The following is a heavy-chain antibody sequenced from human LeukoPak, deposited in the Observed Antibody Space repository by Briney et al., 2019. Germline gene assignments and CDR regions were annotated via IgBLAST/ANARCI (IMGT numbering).Heavy chain of an antibody. CDR1: GFTFSDYP. CDR2: ISSSGVTA. Sequence: GGSLRLSCSASGFTFSDYPREWVRQAPGQGLEWLSAISSSGVTAYYGDSVEGRFTISRDNSKNTLYLQLSSLRAEDTAVYYCVRAGSGWYDYWGQGTLVTVSS. J-gene: IGHJ4*02. CDR3: VRAGSGWYDY. D-gene: IGHD6-19*01. V-gene: IGHV3-64D*09.